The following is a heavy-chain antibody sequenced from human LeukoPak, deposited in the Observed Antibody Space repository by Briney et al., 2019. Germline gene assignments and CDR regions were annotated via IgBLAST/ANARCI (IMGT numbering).Heavy chain of an antibody. CDR1: GGSINNNY. CDR3: AREPQP. CDR2: IYGSGSH. D-gene: IGHD2-2*01. Sequence: SETLSLTCTVSGGSINNNYWSWMRQPAGRKLEWIGRIYGSGSHSYNPSLRSRVTMSADTSKNQISLKLTSVTAADTAVYYCAREPQPWGQGTLVTVSS. V-gene: IGHV4-4*07. J-gene: IGHJ4*02.